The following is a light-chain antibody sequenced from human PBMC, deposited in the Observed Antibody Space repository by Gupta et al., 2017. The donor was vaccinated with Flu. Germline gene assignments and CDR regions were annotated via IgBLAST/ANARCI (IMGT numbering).Light chain of an antibody. CDR2: AAS. CDR3: LQHNSNPLT. Sequence: DIQMTQSPSSLSASVGDRVTITCRASQGIRNDLAWYQQKPGKAPKRLIYAASSLQSGVPSRFSGSGSGTEFTLTISSLQTEDFAAYYCLQHNSNPLTFGGGTKVEIK. CDR1: QGIRND. J-gene: IGKJ4*01. V-gene: IGKV1-17*01.